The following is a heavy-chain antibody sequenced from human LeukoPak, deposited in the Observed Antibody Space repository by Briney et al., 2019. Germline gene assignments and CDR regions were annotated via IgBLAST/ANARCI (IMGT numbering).Heavy chain of an antibody. CDR3: ARDRYSGSYLDY. V-gene: IGHV3-66*02. CDR1: GFTVSSNY. CDR2: IYSGGST. Sequence: GGSLRLSCAASGFTVSSNYMSWVRQAPGKGLEWVSVIYSGGSTYYADSVKGRFTISRDNSKNTLYLQMNSLRAEDTAVYYCARDRYSGSYLDYWGQGTLVTVSS. J-gene: IGHJ4*02. D-gene: IGHD1-26*01.